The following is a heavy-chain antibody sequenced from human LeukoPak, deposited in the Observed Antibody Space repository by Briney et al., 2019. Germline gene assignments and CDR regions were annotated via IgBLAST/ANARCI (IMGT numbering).Heavy chain of an antibody. CDR3: ARPYSSGWYGDFDY. J-gene: IGHJ4*02. Sequence: SETLSLTCTVSGGSISSSSYDWGWIRQPRGKGLEWIGSIYYSGSTHYNPSLKSRVTISVDTSKNQFSLKLSSVTAADTAVYYCARPYSSGWYGDFDYWGQGTLVTVSS. CDR1: GGSISSSSYD. D-gene: IGHD6-19*01. CDR2: IYYSGST. V-gene: IGHV4-39*01.